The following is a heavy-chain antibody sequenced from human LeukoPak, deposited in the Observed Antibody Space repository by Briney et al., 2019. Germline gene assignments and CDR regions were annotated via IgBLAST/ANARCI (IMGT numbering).Heavy chain of an antibody. J-gene: IGHJ4*02. CDR3: AKDRPTVYSSSWLHFLDS. Sequence: GGSLRLSCAASGFTFSDYGMIWVRQAPGKGLEWVSGISGSGGSTYVADSVKGRFTISRDNSENTLYLQMNSLRVDDTAVYYCAKDRPTVYSSSWLHFLDSWGQGTLVTVSS. CDR2: ISGSGGST. D-gene: IGHD6-13*01. CDR1: GFTFSDYG. V-gene: IGHV3-23*01.